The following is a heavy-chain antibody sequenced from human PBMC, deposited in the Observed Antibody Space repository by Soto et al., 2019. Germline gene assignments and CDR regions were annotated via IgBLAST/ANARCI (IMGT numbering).Heavy chain of an antibody. CDR2: IYPGDSDT. Sequence: GESLKISCKGFGYSFTSYWIGWVRQMPGKGLEWMGIIYPGDSDTRYSPSFQGQVTISADKSISTAYLQWSSLKASDTAMYYCARHGSSGHFFDTLYYMDVWGKGTTVTVSS. V-gene: IGHV5-51*01. J-gene: IGHJ6*03. CDR1: GYSFTSYW. CDR3: ARHGSSGHFFDTLYYMDV. D-gene: IGHD6-19*01.